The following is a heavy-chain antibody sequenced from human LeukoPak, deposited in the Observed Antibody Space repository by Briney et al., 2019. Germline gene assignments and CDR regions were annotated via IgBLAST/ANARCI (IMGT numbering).Heavy chain of an antibody. CDR1: GGSISSDY. Sequence: SETLSLTCTVSGGSISSDYWSWIRQSPGKGLEWIGYIYYSGSTNYNPSLKSRVTISVDTPKNQFSLKLSSVTAADTAVYYCATQPDSSGWFEYFQHWGQGTLVTVSS. D-gene: IGHD6-19*01. CDR2: IYYSGST. V-gene: IGHV4-59*03. J-gene: IGHJ1*01. CDR3: ATQPDSSGWFEYFQH.